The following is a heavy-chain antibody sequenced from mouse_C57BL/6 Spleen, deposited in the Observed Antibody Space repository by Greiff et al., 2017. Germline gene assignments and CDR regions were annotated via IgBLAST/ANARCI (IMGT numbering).Heavy chain of an antibody. J-gene: IGHJ3*01. D-gene: IGHD1-1*01. CDR1: GYTFTSYW. CDR2: IDPSDSYT. V-gene: IGHV1-69*01. Sequence: QVQLQQPGAELVMPGASVKLSCKASGYTFTSYWMHWVKQRPGQGLEWIGEIDPSDSYTNYNQKFKGKSTLTVDKSSSTAYMPLSSLTSEDSAVYYCARPYGSSYRAYWGQATLVPVSA. CDR3: ARPYGSSYRAY.